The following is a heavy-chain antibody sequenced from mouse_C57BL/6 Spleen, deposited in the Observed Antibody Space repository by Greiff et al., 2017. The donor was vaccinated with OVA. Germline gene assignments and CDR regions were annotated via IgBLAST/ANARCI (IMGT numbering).Heavy chain of an antibody. CDR1: GFTFSDYG. CDR3: ARPGILTTVVANWYFDV. V-gene: IGHV5-17*01. D-gene: IGHD1-1*01. J-gene: IGHJ1*03. Sequence: EVQRVESGGGLVKPGGSLKLSCAASGFTFSDYGMHWVRQAPEKGLEWVAYISSGSSTIYYADTVKGRFTISRDNAKNTLFLQMTSLRSEDTAMYYCARPGILTTVVANWYFDVWGTGTTVTVSS. CDR2: ISSGSSTI.